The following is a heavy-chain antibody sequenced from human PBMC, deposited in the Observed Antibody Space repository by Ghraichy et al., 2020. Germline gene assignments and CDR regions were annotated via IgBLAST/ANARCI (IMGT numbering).Heavy chain of an antibody. D-gene: IGHD1-26*01. CDR3: AKGAREWELLYFDY. Sequence: GESLNISCVASGFTFSSYAMSWVRQAPGRGLEWVSTITGSGGSTYHSDSVKGRFTISRDNSKNTLYLQMNSLRAEDAAVYYCAKGAREWELLYFDYWGQGSLVTVSS. CDR1: GFTFSSYA. V-gene: IGHV3-23*01. CDR2: ITGSGGST. J-gene: IGHJ4*02.